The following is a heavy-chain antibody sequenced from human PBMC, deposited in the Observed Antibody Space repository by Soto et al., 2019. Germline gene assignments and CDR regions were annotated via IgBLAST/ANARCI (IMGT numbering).Heavy chain of an antibody. CDR2: IYFRGNT. Sequence: SETLSLTCSVSGDSINSDKYYWGWIRQPPGKGLEWIGSIYFRGNTYYNPSLQTRVTISLDKSKSQFSLKLNSVTAADSAVYFCARLEGLATISYYFDFWGQRALVTVSS. CDR3: ARLEGLATISYYFDF. CDR1: GDSINSDKYY. J-gene: IGHJ4*02. V-gene: IGHV4-39*01. D-gene: IGHD3-9*01.